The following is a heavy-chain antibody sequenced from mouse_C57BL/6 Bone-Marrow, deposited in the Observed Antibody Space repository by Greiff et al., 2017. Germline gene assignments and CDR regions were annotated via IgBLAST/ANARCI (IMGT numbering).Heavy chain of an antibody. J-gene: IGHJ4*01. CDR1: GYTFTSYW. CDR2: IDPSDSYT. D-gene: IGHD1-1*01. CDR3: ASYYGSRDYYAMDY. V-gene: IGHV1-50*01. Sequence: QVQLQQPGAELVKPGASVKLSCKASGYTFTSYWMQWVKQRPGQGLEWIGEIDPSDSYTNYNQKFKGKATLTVDKSSTTAYMQLSSLTSEDSEVDDCASYYGSRDYYAMDYWGQGTSVTVSS.